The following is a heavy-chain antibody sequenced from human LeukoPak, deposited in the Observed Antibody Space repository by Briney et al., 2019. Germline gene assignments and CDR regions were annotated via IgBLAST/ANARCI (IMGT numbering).Heavy chain of an antibody. V-gene: IGHV1-18*01. CDR1: GYTSTSYG. CDR2: ISAYNGNT. Sequence: ASVKVSCKASGYTSTSYGISWVRQAPGQGLEWMGWISAYNGNTNYAQKLQDRVTMTTDTSTSTAYMELRSLRSDGTAVYYCARDPPHYYDSSAYYDFDYWGQGTLVTVPS. J-gene: IGHJ4*02. CDR3: ARDPPHYYDSSAYYDFDY. D-gene: IGHD3-22*01.